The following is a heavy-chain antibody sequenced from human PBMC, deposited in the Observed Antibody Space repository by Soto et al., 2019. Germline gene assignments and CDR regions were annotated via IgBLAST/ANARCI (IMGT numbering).Heavy chain of an antibody. CDR1: GYIFSTYW. Sequence: PGESLKISCKGSGYIFSTYWIGWVRQMPGKGLEWMGIIYPGDSETRYSPSLQGHVTISADKSIKTVYLQWSSLKASDTAIYYCARHGTGYYDDTGYYYGEVHSYSALDVWGQGTTVTVSS. CDR3: ARHGTGYYDDTGYYYGEVHSYSALDV. D-gene: IGHD3-22*01. J-gene: IGHJ6*02. CDR2: IYPGDSET. V-gene: IGHV5-51*01.